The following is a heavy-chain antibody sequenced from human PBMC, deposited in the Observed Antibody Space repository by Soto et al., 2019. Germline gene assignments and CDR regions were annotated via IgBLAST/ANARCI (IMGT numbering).Heavy chain of an antibody. CDR3: ARGILRRLNDYSNYDWFDP. Sequence: GGSLRLSCAASGFTFSSYSMNWVRQAPGKGLEWVSYISSSSSTIYYADSVKGRFTISRDNAKNSLYLQMNSLRDEDTAVYYCARGILRRLNDYSNYDWFDPWGQGTLVTVSS. D-gene: IGHD4-4*01. CDR1: GFTFSSYS. CDR2: ISSSSSTI. J-gene: IGHJ5*02. V-gene: IGHV3-48*02.